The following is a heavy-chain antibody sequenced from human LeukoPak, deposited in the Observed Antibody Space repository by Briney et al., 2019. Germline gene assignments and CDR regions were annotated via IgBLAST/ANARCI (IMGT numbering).Heavy chain of an antibody. V-gene: IGHV1-8*03. J-gene: IGHJ6*03. Sequence: ASVKVSFKASGYTFTSYDINWVRQATGQGLEWMGWMNPNSGNTGYAQKFQGRVTITRNTSISTAYMELSSLRSEDTAVYYCARGRYSGSTYYYYYMDVWGKGTTVTVSS. CDR1: GYTFTSYD. D-gene: IGHD1-26*01. CDR2: MNPNSGNT. CDR3: ARGRYSGSTYYYYYMDV.